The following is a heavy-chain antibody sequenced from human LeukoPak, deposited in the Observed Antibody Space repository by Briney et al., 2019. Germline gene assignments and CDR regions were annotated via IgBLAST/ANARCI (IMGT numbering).Heavy chain of an antibody. J-gene: IGHJ3*02. Sequence: PSETLSLTCAVYGGSFSGYYWSWIRQPPGKGLEWIGEINHSGSTNYNPSLKSRVTISVDTSKNQFSLKLSSVTAADTAVYYCARSYYYDSSGYSGDIWGQGTMVTVSS. CDR2: INHSGST. CDR1: GGSFSGYY. D-gene: IGHD3-22*01. CDR3: ARSYYYDSSGYSGDI. V-gene: IGHV4-34*01.